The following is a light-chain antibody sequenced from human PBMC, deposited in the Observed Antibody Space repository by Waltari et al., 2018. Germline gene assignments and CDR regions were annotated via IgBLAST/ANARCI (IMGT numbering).Light chain of an antibody. CDR3: AAWDDSLNVVV. J-gene: IGLJ2*01. V-gene: IGLV1-44*01. CDR1: SSNIGSNT. Sequence: QSVLTQPPSASGTPGPRVTISCSGSSSNIGSNTVNWYQQLPGTAPKLLNYSNNQRPSGVPDRVSGSKSGTSASLAISGLQSEDEADYYCAAWDDSLNVVVFGGGTKLTVL. CDR2: SNN.